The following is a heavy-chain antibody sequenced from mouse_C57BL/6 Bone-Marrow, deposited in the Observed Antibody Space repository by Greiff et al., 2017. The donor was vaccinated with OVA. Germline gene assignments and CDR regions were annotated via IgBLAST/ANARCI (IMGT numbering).Heavy chain of an antibody. Sequence: EVKLMESGGGLVKPGGSLKLSCAASGFTFSSYAMSWVRQTPEKRLEWVATISDGGSYTYYPDNVKGRFTISRDNAKNNLYLQMSHLKSEDTAMYYCARDLNYSNYGYAMDYWGQGTSVTVSS. CDR3: ARDLNYSNYGYAMDY. D-gene: IGHD2-5*01. V-gene: IGHV5-4*01. J-gene: IGHJ4*01. CDR1: GFTFSSYA. CDR2: ISDGGSYT.